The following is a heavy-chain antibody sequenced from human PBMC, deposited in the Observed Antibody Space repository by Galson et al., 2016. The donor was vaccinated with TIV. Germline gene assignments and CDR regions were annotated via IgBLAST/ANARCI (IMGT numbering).Heavy chain of an antibody. J-gene: IGHJ3*01. CDR3: ARSDSYYKYALDV. CDR1: GYSFTGYF. D-gene: IGHD3-10*01. CDR2: INPKTGAT. Sequence: SVKVSCKASGYSFTGYFMHWVRQAPGQGLEWMGWINPKTGATTYAQEFQGRITMTRDTSASPVYMDPNRLQSDDTSVYDCARSDSYYKYALDVWGQGTTVTVSS. V-gene: IGHV1-2*02.